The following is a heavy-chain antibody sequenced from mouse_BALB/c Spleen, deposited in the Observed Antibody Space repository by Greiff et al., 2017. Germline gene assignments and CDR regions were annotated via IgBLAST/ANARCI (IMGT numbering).Heavy chain of an antibody. CDR1: GFTFSSYA. J-gene: IGHJ2*01. Sequence: EVKLVESGGGLVKPGGSLKLSCAASGFTFSSYAMSWVRQTPEKRLEWVATISSGGSYTYYPDSVKGRFTISRDNAKNTLYLQMSSLRSEDTAMYYCAREENYYGSSPYYFDYWGQGTTLTVSS. D-gene: IGHD1-1*01. CDR3: AREENYYGSSPYYFDY. V-gene: IGHV5-9-3*01. CDR2: ISSGGSYT.